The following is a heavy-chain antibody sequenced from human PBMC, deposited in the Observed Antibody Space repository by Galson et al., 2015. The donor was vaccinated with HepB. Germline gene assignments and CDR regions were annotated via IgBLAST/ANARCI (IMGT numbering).Heavy chain of an antibody. CDR1: GFTFSRHG. CDR3: VRESLMAMVTFDL. D-gene: IGHD4/OR15-4a*01. CDR2: IWHDGSNQ. V-gene: IGHV3-33*01. J-gene: IGHJ5*02. Sequence: SLRLSCAASGFTFSRHGFHWVRQAPGKGLECVAMIWHDGSNQLYADSVNGRFTISRDNSKNMVYLQLNSVRAEDTAVYHRVRESLMAMVTFDLWGRGTLVTVSS.